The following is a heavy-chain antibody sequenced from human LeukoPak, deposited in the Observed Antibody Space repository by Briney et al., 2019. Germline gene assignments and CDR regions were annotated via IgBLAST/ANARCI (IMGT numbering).Heavy chain of an antibody. CDR1: GFTFSSYA. CDR2: NRGSGGYK. Sequence: GGSLRLSCAASGFTFSSYAMSWVRQATGKGLECVSANRGSGGYKYYADSVKGRFTISRDNSKHTLYLQMNSLRAEDTAVYYCAKGPWTSYSSSWYRGNYYGMDVWGQGTTVTVSS. CDR3: AKGPWTSYSSSWYRGNYYGMDV. V-gene: IGHV3-23*01. D-gene: IGHD6-13*01. J-gene: IGHJ6*02.